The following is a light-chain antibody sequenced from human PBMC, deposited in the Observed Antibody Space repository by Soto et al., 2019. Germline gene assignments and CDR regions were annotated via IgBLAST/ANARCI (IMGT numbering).Light chain of an antibody. Sequence: DIPMTQSPPSLSASVGDRVTITCRASQSINIYVNWFQQKPGKAPNLLIYAASSLRSGVPSRFSGSGSGTEFTLTISSLQLEDFATYFCQQSYNAPYTFGPGTKVDIK. CDR1: QSINIY. V-gene: IGKV1-39*01. CDR3: QQSYNAPYT. J-gene: IGKJ3*01. CDR2: AAS.